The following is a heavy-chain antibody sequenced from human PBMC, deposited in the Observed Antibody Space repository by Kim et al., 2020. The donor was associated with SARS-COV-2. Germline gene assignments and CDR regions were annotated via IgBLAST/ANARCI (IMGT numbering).Heavy chain of an antibody. D-gene: IGHD3-9*01. CDR3: ARDPSYDILTGYSGLDY. Sequence: LTSRVTITVDTSKNQFSLKLRSVTAADTAVYYCARDPSYDILTGYSGLDYWGQGTLVTVSS. V-gene: IGHV4-39*07. J-gene: IGHJ4*02.